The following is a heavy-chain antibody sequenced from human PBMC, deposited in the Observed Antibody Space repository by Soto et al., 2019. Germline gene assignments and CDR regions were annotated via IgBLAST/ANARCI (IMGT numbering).Heavy chain of an antibody. J-gene: IGHJ6*03. CDR2: IYYSGST. CDR1: GGSISNYY. Sequence: SETLSLTCTVSGGSISNYYWSWIRQPPGKGLEWIGYIYYSGSTNYNPSLKSRVTISVDTSKNQFSLKLSSVTAADTAVYYCASLRGYCSGASCYSGYYYYMNVWGKGTTVTVS. CDR3: ASLRGYCSGASCYSGYYYYMNV. D-gene: IGHD2-15*01. V-gene: IGHV4-59*08.